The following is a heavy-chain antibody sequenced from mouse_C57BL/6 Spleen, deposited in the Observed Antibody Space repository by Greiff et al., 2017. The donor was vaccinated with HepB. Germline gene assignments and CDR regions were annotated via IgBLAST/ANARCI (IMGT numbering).Heavy chain of an antibody. CDR2: IDPSDSYT. J-gene: IGHJ2*01. V-gene: IGHV1-69*01. CDR1: GYTFTSYW. Sequence: QVQLQQPGAELVMPGASVKLSCKASGYTFTSYWIHWVKQRPGQGLEWIGEIDPSDSYTNYNQKFKGKSTLTVDKSSSTAYMQLSSLTSEDSAVYYCARSLLHGDFDYWGQGTTLTVSS. CDR3: ARSLLHGDFDY.